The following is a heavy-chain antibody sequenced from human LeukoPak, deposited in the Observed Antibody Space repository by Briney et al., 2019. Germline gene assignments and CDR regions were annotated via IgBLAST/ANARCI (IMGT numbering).Heavy chain of an antibody. Sequence: ASVKVSCKASGYTFTNYAMKWVRQAPGQRLEWMGWINAGNGNTKYSQEFQGRVTITRDTSASTAYTELSSLRSEDMAVYYCARGAYSSSWYPGSYYMDVWGKGTTVTVSS. CDR3: ARGAYSSSWYPGSYYMDV. V-gene: IGHV1-3*03. J-gene: IGHJ6*03. CDR1: GYTFTNYA. D-gene: IGHD6-13*01. CDR2: INAGNGNT.